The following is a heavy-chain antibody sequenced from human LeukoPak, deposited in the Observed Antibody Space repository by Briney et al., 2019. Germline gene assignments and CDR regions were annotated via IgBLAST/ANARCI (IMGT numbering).Heavy chain of an antibody. J-gene: IGHJ4*02. D-gene: IGHD1-20*01. CDR2: ISSSSSYI. CDR1: GFTFSSYS. CDR3: ARDKGITGRADY. V-gene: IGHV3-21*01. Sequence: PRGSLRLSCAASGFTFSSYSMNWVRQAPGTGLEWVSSISSSSSYIYYADSVKGRFTISRDNAKNSLYLQMKRLRAEDKAVYYCARDKGITGRADYWGQGTLVTVSS.